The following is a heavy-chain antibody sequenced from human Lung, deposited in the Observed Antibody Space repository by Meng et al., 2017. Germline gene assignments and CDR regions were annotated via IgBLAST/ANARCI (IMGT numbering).Heavy chain of an antibody. CDR3: ARGPTTMAHDFDY. Sequence: QVQLQRWGEGLLKPSETLSLTCGFSGGSFSDYYWSWIRQPPGKGLEWIGEINHSGSTNYNPSLESRATISVDTSQNNLSLKLSSVTAADSAVYYCARGPTTMAHDFDYWGQGTLVTVSS. CDR2: INHSGST. J-gene: IGHJ4*02. CDR1: GGSFSDYY. D-gene: IGHD4-11*01. V-gene: IGHV4-34*01.